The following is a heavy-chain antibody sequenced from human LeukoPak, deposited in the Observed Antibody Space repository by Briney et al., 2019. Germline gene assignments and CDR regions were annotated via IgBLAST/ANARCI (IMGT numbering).Heavy chain of an antibody. CDR1: GIIFRQFW. J-gene: IGHJ4*02. D-gene: IGHD5-18*01. CDR2: INRDGSST. V-gene: IGHV3-74*01. CDR3: ARGGGYSYGSFDY. Sequence: GVSLTLFCRAWGIIFRQFWILCVRNAPGEGLVCVTRINRDGSSTSYADSVKGRFTISRDNAKNTLYLQMNSLRAEDTAVYYCARGGGYSYGSFDYWGQGTLVTVSS.